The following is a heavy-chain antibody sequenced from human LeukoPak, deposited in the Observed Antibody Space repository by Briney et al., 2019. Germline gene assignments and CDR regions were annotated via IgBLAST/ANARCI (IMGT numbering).Heavy chain of an antibody. CDR2: IYYSGST. CDR1: GGSISSYY. Sequence: SETLSLTCTVSGGSISSYYWSWIRQPPGKGLEWIGYIYYSGSTNYNPSLKSRVTISVDTSKNQFSLKLSSVTAADTAVYYCASSTPSYDFWSGYYSSFRFDPWGQGTLVTVSS. V-gene: IGHV4-59*01. CDR3: ASSTPSYDFWSGYYSSFRFDP. D-gene: IGHD3-3*01. J-gene: IGHJ5*02.